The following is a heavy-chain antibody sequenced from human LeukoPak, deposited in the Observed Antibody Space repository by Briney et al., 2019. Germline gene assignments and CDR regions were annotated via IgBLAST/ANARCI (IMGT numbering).Heavy chain of an antibody. CDR3: TRETWTAFDI. V-gene: IGHV3-15*01. D-gene: IGHD3/OR15-3a*01. Sequence: GGSLRLSCAASGFTFNDAWMSWVRQAPGKGLEWVGRIKNKVDGATTEYAAPVKGRFTISRDDSKNTLYVQMKSLKIEDTGVYYCTRETWTAFDIWGQGTMVTVSS. CDR1: GFTFNDAW. CDR2: IKNKVDGATT. J-gene: IGHJ3*02.